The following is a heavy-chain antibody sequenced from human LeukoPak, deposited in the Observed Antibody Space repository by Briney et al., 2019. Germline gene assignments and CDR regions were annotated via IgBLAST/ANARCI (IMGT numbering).Heavy chain of an antibody. CDR1: GGSISSYY. D-gene: IGHD6-19*01. J-gene: IGHJ5*02. CDR3: ARGGEWSSGWYNWFDP. Sequence: PSETLSLTCTVSGGSISSYYWSWIRQPPGKGLEWIGYIYYSGSTNYNPSLKSRVTISVDTSKNQFSLKLSSVTAADTAVYYCARGGEWSSGWYNWFDPWGQGNLVTVSS. V-gene: IGHV4-59*01. CDR2: IYYSGST.